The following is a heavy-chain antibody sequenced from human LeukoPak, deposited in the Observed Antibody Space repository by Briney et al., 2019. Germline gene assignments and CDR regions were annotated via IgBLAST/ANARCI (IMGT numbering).Heavy chain of an antibody. J-gene: IGHJ5*02. CDR1: GGSFSGYD. V-gene: IGHV4-34*01. CDR3: ARGLLLRA. D-gene: IGHD1-26*01. Sequence: PSGTLSLTSAAYGGSFSGYDWSWSRQPPGKGLEWIGEINHSGSTNYNPSLKSRVTISVDTSKNQFSLKLSSVTAADTAVYYCARGLLLRAWGQGTLVTVSS. CDR2: INHSGST.